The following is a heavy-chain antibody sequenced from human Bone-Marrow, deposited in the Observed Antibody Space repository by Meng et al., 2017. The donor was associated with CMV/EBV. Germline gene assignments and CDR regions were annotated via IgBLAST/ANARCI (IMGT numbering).Heavy chain of an antibody. D-gene: IGHD1/OR15-1a*01. CDR3: SRGGEQYDFDL. V-gene: IGHV1-18*01. J-gene: IGHJ4*02. CDR2: ISAKNGDT. Sequence: ASVKVSCKASGYKFINYVFDWVRQDPRHGLQWMGRISAKNGDTNYAPELYDRLTLTADTYTRVVYLELRRLVSDDRAKYYCSRGGEQYDFDLWGPGTLVTVSS. CDR1: GYKFINYV.